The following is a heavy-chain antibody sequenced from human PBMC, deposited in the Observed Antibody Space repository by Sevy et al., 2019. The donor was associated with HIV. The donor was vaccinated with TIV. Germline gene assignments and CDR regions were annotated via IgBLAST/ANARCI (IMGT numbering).Heavy chain of an antibody. V-gene: IGHV3-9*01. Sequence: GGSLRLSCTASGFILRDRAMHWVRQTPGKGLEWVSGMTMYSGSEDYADFVKGRFTISRDNAKNSLNLQMDSLTLEDTALYYCVIEIESGGANFWGQGTLVTVSS. CDR3: VIEIESGGANF. CDR2: MTMYSGSE. J-gene: IGHJ1*01. D-gene: IGHD2-21*01. CDR1: GFILRDRA.